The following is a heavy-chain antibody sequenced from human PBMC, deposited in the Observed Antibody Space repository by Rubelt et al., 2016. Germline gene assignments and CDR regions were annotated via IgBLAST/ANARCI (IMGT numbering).Heavy chain of an antibody. CDR3: ARLETTVTKRSFDY. D-gene: IGHD4-17*01. CDR2: IYHSGGT. V-gene: IGHV4-38-2*02. CDR1: GYSISSGYF. Sequence: QVQLQESGPGLVKPSETLSLTCTVSGYSISSGYFWGWIRQPPGKGLEWIASIYHSGGTYYNPSLKSRVTISVDTSKNQFSLKLSSVTAADTAVYYCARLETTVTKRSFDYWGQGTLVTVSS. J-gene: IGHJ4*02.